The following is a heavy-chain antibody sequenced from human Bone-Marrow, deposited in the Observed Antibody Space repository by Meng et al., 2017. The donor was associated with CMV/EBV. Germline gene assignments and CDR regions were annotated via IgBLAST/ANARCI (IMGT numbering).Heavy chain of an antibody. CDR3: AKGCGDTCYSDFDS. CDR1: GFTFSTYA. CDR2: ISGSGGRT. J-gene: IGHJ4*02. Sequence: ASGFTFSTYAMGWVRKAPGKGLEWVSTISGSGGRTFYADSVKGRFTISRDNSKRTLFLQLNSLRADDSAMFYCAKGCGDTCYSDFDSWGQGTLVTVSS. V-gene: IGHV3-23*01. D-gene: IGHD2-21*02.